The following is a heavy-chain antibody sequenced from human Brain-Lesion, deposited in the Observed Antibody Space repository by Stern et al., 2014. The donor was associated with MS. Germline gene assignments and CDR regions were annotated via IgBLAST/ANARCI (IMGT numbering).Heavy chain of an antibody. D-gene: IGHD6-6*01. J-gene: IGHJ4*02. CDR2: SWPGDSDT. Sequence: EVQLVESGAEAKKPGESLKISCKGSGYRFTSNWIGWVRQMPGKGLEWMGISWPGDSDTRYSPSFQGQVTISADKSISTAYLQWSSLQASDTAMYYCARRGDSSSSGFDYWGQGTLVIVSS. V-gene: IGHV5-51*01. CDR1: GYRFTSNW. CDR3: ARRGDSSSSGFDY.